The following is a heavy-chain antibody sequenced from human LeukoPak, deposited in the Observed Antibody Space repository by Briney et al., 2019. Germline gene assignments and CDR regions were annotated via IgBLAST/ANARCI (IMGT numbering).Heavy chain of an antibody. D-gene: IGHD3-3*01. CDR2: IYYSGST. CDR3: ARAPTYYDFWSGYYPLNWFDP. J-gene: IGHJ5*02. CDR1: GGSISSHY. V-gene: IGHV4-59*11. Sequence: PSETLSLTCTVSGGSISSHYGSWIRQPPGKGLEWIGYIYYSGSTNYNPSLKSRVTISVDTSKNQFSLKLSSVTAADTAVYYCARAPTYYDFWSGYYPLNWFDPWGQGTLVTVSS.